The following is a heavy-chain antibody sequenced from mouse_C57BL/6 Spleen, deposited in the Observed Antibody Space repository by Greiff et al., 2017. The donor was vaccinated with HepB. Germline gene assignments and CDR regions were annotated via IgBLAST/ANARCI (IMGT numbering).Heavy chain of an antibody. J-gene: IGHJ4*01. CDR3: ATYYYGSSHYAMDY. D-gene: IGHD1-1*01. CDR2: INPNYGTT. CDR1: GYSFTDYN. Sequence: EVQLQESGPELVKPGASVKISCKASGYSFTDYNMNWVKQSNGKSLEWIGVINPNYGTTSYNQKFKGKATLTVDQSSSTAYMQLNSLTSEDSAVYYCATYYYGSSHYAMDYWGQGTSVTVSS. V-gene: IGHV1-39*01.